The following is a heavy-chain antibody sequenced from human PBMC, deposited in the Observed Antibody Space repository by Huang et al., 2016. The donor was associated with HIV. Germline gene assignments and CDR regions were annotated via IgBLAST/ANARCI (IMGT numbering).Heavy chain of an antibody. CDR3: ATSRSGSGWFLDI. V-gene: IGHV4-34*01. D-gene: IGHD6-19*01. CDR1: GGSLHGYY. CDR2: VNHGGIT. J-gene: IGHJ2*01. Sequence: QVQLYQWGAGPLRPSETLSLTCGVSGGSLHGYYWNWLRPSPGRGLEWIGEVNHGGITKYNPSLKSRVTISVDTSKIQFSLNLTSVTATDTADYYCATSRSGSGWFLDIWGRGTLVSVS.